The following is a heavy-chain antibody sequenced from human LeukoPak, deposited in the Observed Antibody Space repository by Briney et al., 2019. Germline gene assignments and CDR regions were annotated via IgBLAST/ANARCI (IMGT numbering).Heavy chain of an antibody. CDR1: GGSLSTFF. CDR3: ARPNSDWPNRGHAFNF. J-gene: IGHJ3*01. V-gene: IGHV4-59*08. D-gene: IGHD6-19*01. Sequence: SETLSLTCTVSGGSLSTFFWSWIRQPPGKGLEWIGYIYYSGSTTYNPSLKSRVAMTVDTSKNQFSLKLNSVTAADTAVYYCARPNSDWPNRGHAFNFWGRGTMVTVPS. CDR2: IYYSGST.